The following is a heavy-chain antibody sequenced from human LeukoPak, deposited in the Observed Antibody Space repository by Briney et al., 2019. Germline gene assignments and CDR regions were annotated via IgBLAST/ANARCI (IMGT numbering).Heavy chain of an antibody. J-gene: IGHJ4*02. CDR3: ARTPLYNLNDY. CDR2: IYYSGST. CDR1: GGSISNYY. Sequence: SETLSLTCTVSGGSISNYYWSWIRQPPGEGLEWIGYIYYSGSTNYNPSLKSRVTISVDTSKNQFSLKLSSVTAADTAVYYCARTPLYNLNDYWGQGALVTVSS. D-gene: IGHD1-1*01. V-gene: IGHV4-59*08.